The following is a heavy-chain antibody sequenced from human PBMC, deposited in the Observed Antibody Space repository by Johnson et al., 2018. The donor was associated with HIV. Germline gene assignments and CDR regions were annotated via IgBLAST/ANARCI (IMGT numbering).Heavy chain of an antibody. Sequence: VQLVESGGGLVQPGRSLRLSCAASGFTFDDYAMHWVRQAPGKGLEWVSGISWNGGTLGYADSVKGRFTISSDNAKNSLLLQMNSLRPEDTALYYCVRDIPRGSRAFDIWGQGTMVTVSS. J-gene: IGHJ3*02. D-gene: IGHD3-16*01. CDR1: GFTFDDYA. CDR2: ISWNGGTL. V-gene: IGHV3-9*01. CDR3: VRDIPRGSRAFDI.